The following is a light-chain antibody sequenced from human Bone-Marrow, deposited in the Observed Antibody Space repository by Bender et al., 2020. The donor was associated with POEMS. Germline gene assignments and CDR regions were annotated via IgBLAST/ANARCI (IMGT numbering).Light chain of an antibody. CDR2: SSH. J-gene: IGLJ3*02. CDR1: SSNIGAHA. CDR3: AVWDDSLNGWV. Sequence: QSVLTQPPSASGTPGQRVTISCSGGSSNIGAHAVNWYQHLPGPAPQLLIDSSHRRPSEVPDRFSGSRSGTSASLAISGLQSEDEADYYCAVWDDSLNGWVFGGGTKLTVL. V-gene: IGLV1-44*01.